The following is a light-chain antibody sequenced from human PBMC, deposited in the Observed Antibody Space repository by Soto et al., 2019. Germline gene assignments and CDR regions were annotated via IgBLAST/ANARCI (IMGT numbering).Light chain of an antibody. CDR2: DAS. CDR1: QSVSSY. V-gene: IGKV3-11*01. CDR3: QQRSNWPT. Sequence: EIVLTQSPAXLSLSPGERATLSCRASQSVSSYLAWYQQKPGQAPRLLIYDASNRATGIPARFSGSGSGTDFTLTISSLEPEDFAVYYCQQRSNWPTFGQGTKVEIK. J-gene: IGKJ1*01.